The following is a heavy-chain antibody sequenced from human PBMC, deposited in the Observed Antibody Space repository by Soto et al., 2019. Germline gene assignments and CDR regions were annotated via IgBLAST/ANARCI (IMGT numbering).Heavy chain of an antibody. CDR2: IYPGASDT. D-gene: IGHD6-19*01. CDR3: ARHASDSGCDYYYGIAV. V-gene: IGHV5-51*01. J-gene: IGHJ6*02. Sequence: GESLKISCKGSGSSFTSYWIGWVRQMPGKGLEWMGSIYPGASDTRYSPSFQGQGTISAAKSISTAYLQWSSLKASDTAMYYCARHASDSGCDYYYGIAVWGQGVTVTVA. CDR1: GSSFTSYW.